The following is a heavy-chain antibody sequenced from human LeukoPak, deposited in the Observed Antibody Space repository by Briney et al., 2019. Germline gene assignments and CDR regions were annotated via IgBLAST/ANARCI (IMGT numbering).Heavy chain of an antibody. CDR3: ARNKWFGESTPFDY. J-gene: IGHJ4*02. CDR1: GFTFSSYG. V-gene: IGHV3-33*01. CDR2: IWYDGSNK. Sequence: GGSLRLSCPASGFTFSSYGMHWVRQAPGKGLEWMAVIWYDGSNKYCADSVKGRFTISRDNSKNTLYLQMNSLRAEDTAVYYCARNKWFGESTPFDYWGQGTLVTVSS. D-gene: IGHD3-10*01.